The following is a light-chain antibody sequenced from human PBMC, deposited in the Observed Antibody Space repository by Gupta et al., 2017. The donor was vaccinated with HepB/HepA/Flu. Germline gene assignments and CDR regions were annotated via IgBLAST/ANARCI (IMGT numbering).Light chain of an antibody. CDR1: QDISKY. J-gene: IGKJ5*01. V-gene: IGKV1-33*01. Sequence: DIQMTQSPSSLSASVGDRVTITCQSSQDISKYLNWYQQKSGQAPKLLIYDTSSLETGVPPRFSGSGSGTDFTLTISSLQPEDAATYYCQQDDDLPRTFGQGTQLEIK. CDR2: DTS. CDR3: QQDDDLPRT.